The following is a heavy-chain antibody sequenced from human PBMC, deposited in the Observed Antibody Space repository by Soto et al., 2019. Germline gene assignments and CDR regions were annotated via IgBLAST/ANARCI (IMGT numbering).Heavy chain of an antibody. D-gene: IGHD6-19*01. CDR1: RFRVYNSW. CDR2: VNEYDTQK. J-gene: IGHJ4*02. V-gene: IGHV3-74*01. Sequence: CSPELSSAASRFRVYNSWMHGVRKAPGKGLVWVSRVNEYDTQKNYADSVKGRFTISRDNARNTVYLEMNSLRPEDTAVYYCARVAVVTRGIDSWGQGTLVTLSS. CDR3: ARVAVVTRGIDS.